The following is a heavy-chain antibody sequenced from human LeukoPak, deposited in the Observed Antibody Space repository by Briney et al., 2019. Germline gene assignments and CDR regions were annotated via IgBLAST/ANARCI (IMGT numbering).Heavy chain of an antibody. CDR2: IKPNSAVT. CDR1: GYTFTSYA. D-gene: IGHD6-6*01. Sequence: ASVKVSCKASGYTFTSYAMHWVRQAPGQRLEWMGWIKPNSAVTNYAQKFQGRVTMTRDTSISTAYMELRRLTSDDTAVYYCAREYITTRRGYYYYFMDVWGKGTTVTVSS. V-gene: IGHV1-2*02. CDR3: AREYITTRRGYYYYFMDV. J-gene: IGHJ6*03.